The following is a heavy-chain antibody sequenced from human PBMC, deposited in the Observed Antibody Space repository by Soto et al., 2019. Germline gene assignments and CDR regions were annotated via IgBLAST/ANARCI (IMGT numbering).Heavy chain of an antibody. CDR3: AKDRFLEWLLPLDAFDI. J-gene: IGHJ3*02. CDR2: ISYDGSNK. Sequence: ESGGGVVQPGRSLRLSCAASGFTFSSYGMHWVRQAPGKGLEWVAVISYDGSNKYYADSVKGRFTISRDNSKNTLYLQMNSLRAEDTAVYYCAKDRFLEWLLPLDAFDIWGQGTMVTVSS. V-gene: IGHV3-30*18. CDR1: GFTFSSYG. D-gene: IGHD3-3*01.